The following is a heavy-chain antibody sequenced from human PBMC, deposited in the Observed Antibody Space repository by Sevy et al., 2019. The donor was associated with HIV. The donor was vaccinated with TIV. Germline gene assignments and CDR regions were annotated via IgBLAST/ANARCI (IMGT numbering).Heavy chain of an antibody. D-gene: IGHD3-22*01. CDR1: GFTFSSYG. CDR2: ISYDENKK. J-gene: IGHJ4*02. V-gene: IGHV3-30*18. Sequence: GGSLRLSCAASGFTFSSYGMHWVRQAPGKGLEWVAVISYDENKKYYVDSVKGRFTISRDNSKNTLYLQMNSLRAEDTAVYYCAKAKYYYDGSGYYGFDYWGQGTLVTVSS. CDR3: AKAKYYYDGSGYYGFDY.